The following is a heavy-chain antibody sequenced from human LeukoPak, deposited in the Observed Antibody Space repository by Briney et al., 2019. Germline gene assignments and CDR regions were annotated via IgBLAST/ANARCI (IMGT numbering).Heavy chain of an antibody. J-gene: IGHJ4*02. CDR3: AKVPIDGYNYYDY. Sequence: GGSLRLSCAASGFTFSSYGMHWVRQAPGKGLEWVAVIWYDGSNKYYADSVKGRFTISRDNSKNTLYLQMNSLRAEDTAVYYCAKVPIDGYNYYDYWGQGTLVTVSS. CDR1: GFTFSSYG. V-gene: IGHV3-33*06. CDR2: IWYDGSNK. D-gene: IGHD5-24*01.